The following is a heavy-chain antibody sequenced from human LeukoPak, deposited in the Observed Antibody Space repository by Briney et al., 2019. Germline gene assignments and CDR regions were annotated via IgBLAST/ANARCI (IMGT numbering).Heavy chain of an antibody. CDR2: MNPNSGNT. CDR3: QLRAARGWYFDL. V-gene: IGHV1-8*03. CDR1: GYTFTSYD. D-gene: IGHD6-6*01. J-gene: IGHJ2*01. Sequence: RASVKVSCKASGYTFTSYDINWVRQATGQGLEWMGWMNPNSGNTGYAQKFQGRVTITRNTSISTAYMELSSLRSEDTAVYYCQLRAARGWYFDLWGRGTLVTVSS.